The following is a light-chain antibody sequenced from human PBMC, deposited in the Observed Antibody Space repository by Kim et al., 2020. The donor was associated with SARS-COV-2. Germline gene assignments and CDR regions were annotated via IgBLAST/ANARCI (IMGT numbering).Light chain of an antibody. V-gene: IGLV1-47*01. CDR3: AAWDDSLSGRV. CDR1: NSNY. J-gene: IGLJ3*02. Sequence: VTAEQWGTISCSGINSNYVYWYQRLPGTAPKLLIYRNNHRPSGVPDRFSGSKSDTSASLAISGLRSDDEADYFCAAWDDSLSGRVFGGGTQLTVL. CDR2: RNN.